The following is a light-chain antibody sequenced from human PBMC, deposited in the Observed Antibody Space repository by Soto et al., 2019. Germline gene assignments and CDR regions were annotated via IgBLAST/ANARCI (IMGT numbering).Light chain of an antibody. J-gene: IGKJ1*01. CDR3: LQDYNYPRT. Sequence: AIQMTQSPSSLSAAVGDRVTNTCRASQDIRNELGWYQQKPGKAPNLLIYAASSLHTGVPSRFSGSGSGSYFTLTISGLQPDDFATYYCLQDYNYPRTFGRGTKVEVK. CDR1: QDIRNE. V-gene: IGKV1-6*02. CDR2: AAS.